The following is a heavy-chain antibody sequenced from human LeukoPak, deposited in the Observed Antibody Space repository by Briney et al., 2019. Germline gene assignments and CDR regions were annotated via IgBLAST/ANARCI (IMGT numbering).Heavy chain of an antibody. J-gene: IGHJ4*02. CDR3: AKDLSYFDWLFPDY. D-gene: IGHD3-9*01. CDR2: IRYDGSNK. CDR1: GFTFSSYG. V-gene: IGHV3-30*02. Sequence: GGSLRLSCAASGFTFSSYGMHWVRQAPGKGLEWVAFIRYDGSNKYYADSVKGRFTISRDNSKNTLYLQMNSLRAEDTAVYYCAKDLSYFDWLFPDYWGQGTLVTVSS.